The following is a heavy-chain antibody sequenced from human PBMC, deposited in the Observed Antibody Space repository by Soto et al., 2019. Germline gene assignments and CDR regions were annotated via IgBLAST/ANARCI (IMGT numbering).Heavy chain of an antibody. CDR2: IWYDGSNK. Sequence: GGSLRLSCAASGFNFSSYGMHWVRQAPGKGLEWVAVIWYDGSNKYYADSVKGRFTISRDNSKNTLYLQMNSLRAEDTAVYYCARDYTARLNGYYYGMDVWGQGTTVTVSS. D-gene: IGHD6-6*01. J-gene: IGHJ6*02. V-gene: IGHV3-33*01. CDR3: ARDYTARLNGYYYGMDV. CDR1: GFNFSSYG.